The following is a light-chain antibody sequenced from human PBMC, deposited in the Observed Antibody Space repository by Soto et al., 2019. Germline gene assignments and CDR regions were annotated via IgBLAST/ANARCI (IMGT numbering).Light chain of an antibody. CDR3: CSYAGSSTS. J-gene: IGLJ2*01. CDR2: EGS. V-gene: IGLV2-23*01. Sequence: QSVLTQPASVSGSPGQSITISCTGTSSDVGSYNLVSWYQQHPGKAPKLMIYEGSKRPSGVSNRSSSSKSGNTASLTISGLQAEDEADYYCCSYAGSSTSFGGGTKLTVL. CDR1: SSDVGSYNL.